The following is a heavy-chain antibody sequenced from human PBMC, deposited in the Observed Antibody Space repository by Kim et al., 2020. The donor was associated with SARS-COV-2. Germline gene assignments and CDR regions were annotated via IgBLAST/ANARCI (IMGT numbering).Heavy chain of an antibody. CDR3: VRGASGRPCGLDP. Sequence: GGSLRLSCAASGFTFSSYWMHWVRQAPGKGLVWVTRIESDGSVTSYADSVKGRFTISRDNAQNTLYLQMNSLRVDDTAVYYCVRGASGRPCGLDPWGQGTLVTVSS. CDR2: IESDGSVT. V-gene: IGHV3-74*01. D-gene: IGHD2-15*01. CDR1: GFTFSSYW. J-gene: IGHJ5*02.